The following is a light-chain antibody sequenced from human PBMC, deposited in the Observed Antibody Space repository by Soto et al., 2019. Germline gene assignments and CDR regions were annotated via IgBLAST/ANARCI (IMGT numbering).Light chain of an antibody. CDR1: SSDVGGYNY. CDR3: FSYRPSGAGFV. J-gene: IGLJ1*01. CDR2: EVS. Sequence: QSVLTQPASVSGSPGQSITISCTGTSSDVGGYNYVSWYQQHPGKAPKFIIYEVSNRPSGVSNRFSGSKSGNTASLTISGLRAGDEADYYCFSYRPSGAGFVFGTGTRVTVL. V-gene: IGLV2-14*03.